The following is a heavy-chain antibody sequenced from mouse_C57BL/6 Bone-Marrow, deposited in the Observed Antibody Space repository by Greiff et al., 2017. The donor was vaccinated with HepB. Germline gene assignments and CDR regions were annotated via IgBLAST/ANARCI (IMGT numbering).Heavy chain of an antibody. J-gene: IGHJ1*03. CDR3: AKEGLPHWYFDV. Sequence: VKLMESGPGLVQPSQSLSITCTVSGFSLTSYGVHWVRQSPGKGLEWLGVIWRGGSTDYNAAFMSRLSITKDNSKSQVFFKMNSLQADDTAIYYCAKEGLPHWYFDVWGTGTTVTVSS. CDR2: IWRGGST. CDR1: GFSLTSYG. V-gene: IGHV2-5*01. D-gene: IGHD2-10*01.